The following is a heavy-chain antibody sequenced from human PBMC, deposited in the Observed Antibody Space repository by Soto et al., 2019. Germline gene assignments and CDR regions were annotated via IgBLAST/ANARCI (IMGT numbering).Heavy chain of an antibody. CDR1: GYTFTSYG. CDR2: ISAYNGNT. Sequence: GASVKVSCKASGYTFTSYGISWVRQAPGQGLEWMGWISAYNGNTNYAQKLQGRVTMTTDTSTSTAYMELRSLRSDDTAVYYCAREDYYDSSGYRAPLDYWGQGTLVTAPQ. CDR3: AREDYYDSSGYRAPLDY. V-gene: IGHV1-18*01. J-gene: IGHJ4*02. D-gene: IGHD3-22*01.